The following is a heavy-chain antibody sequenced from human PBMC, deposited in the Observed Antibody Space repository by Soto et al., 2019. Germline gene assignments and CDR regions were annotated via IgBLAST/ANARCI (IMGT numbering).Heavy chain of an antibody. J-gene: IGHJ4*02. CDR3: ATRKTGTRPFDY. Sequence: ASVKVSCKASGYTFASYYMHWVRQAPGQGLEWMGIINPSGGSTSYAQKFQGRVTMTRDTSTSTVYMELSSLRSEDTAVYYCATRKTGTRPFDYWGQGTLVTVSS. CDR2: INPSGGST. D-gene: IGHD1-7*01. V-gene: IGHV1-46*03. CDR1: GYTFASYY.